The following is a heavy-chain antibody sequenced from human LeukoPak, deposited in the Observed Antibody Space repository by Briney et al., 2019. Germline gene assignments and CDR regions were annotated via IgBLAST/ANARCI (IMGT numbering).Heavy chain of an antibody. J-gene: IGHJ5*02. V-gene: IGHV3-30*18. CDR2: ISYDGSNK. D-gene: IGHD2-8*01. CDR1: GFTFSNYG. Sequence: GGSLRLSCAASGFTFSNYGMHWVRQAPGKGLEWVAVISYDGSNKYYADSVKGRFTISRDNSKNTLYLQMNSLRAEDTAMYYCAKDGYCTNGVCWFDPWGQGTLVTVSS. CDR3: AKDGYCTNGVCWFDP.